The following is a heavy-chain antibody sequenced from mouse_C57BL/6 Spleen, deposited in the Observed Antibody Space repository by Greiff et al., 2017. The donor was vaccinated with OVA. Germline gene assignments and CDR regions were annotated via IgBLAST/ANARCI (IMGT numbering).Heavy chain of an antibody. J-gene: IGHJ4*01. CDR1: GYTFTSYW. CDR3: ARSYYGSSYVDYAMDY. CDR2: IYPGSGST. V-gene: IGHV1-55*01. D-gene: IGHD1-1*01. Sequence: QVHVKQPGAELVKPGASVKMSCKASGYTFTSYWITWVKQRPGQGLEWIGDIYPGSGSTNYNEKFKSKATLTVDTSSSTAYMQLSSLTSEDSAVYYCARSYYGSSYVDYAMDYWGQGTSVTVSS.